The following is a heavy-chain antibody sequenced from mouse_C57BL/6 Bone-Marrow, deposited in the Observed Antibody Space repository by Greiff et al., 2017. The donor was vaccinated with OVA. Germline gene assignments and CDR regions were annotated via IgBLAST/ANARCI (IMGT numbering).Heavy chain of an antibody. CDR1: GFNIKDDY. CDR2: IDPENGDT. J-gene: IGHJ2*01. CDR3: TTYRY. V-gene: IGHV14-4*01. Sequence: VQLKQSGAELVRPGASVKLSCTASGFNIKDDYMHWVKERPEQGLEWIGWIDPENGDTEYASKFQAKATITAETSSKTVDLQLSSLTSEDTAVYYCTTYRYWGQGTTLTVSS.